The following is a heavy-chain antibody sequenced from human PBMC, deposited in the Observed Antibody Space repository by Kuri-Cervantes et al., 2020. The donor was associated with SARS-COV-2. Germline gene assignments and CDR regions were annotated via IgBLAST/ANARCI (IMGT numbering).Heavy chain of an antibody. CDR2: INPSGGST. CDR3: AREEGTYDFWSGYYKTPFDY. V-gene: IGHV1-46*01. J-gene: IGHJ4*02. CDR1: GYTFTSYG. Sequence: ASVQVSCKASGYTFTSYGISWVRQAPGQGLEWMGIINPSGGSTSYAQKFQGGVTMTRDTSTSTVYMELSSLRSEDTAVYYCAREEGTYDFWSGYYKTPFDYWGQGTLVTVSS. D-gene: IGHD3-3*01.